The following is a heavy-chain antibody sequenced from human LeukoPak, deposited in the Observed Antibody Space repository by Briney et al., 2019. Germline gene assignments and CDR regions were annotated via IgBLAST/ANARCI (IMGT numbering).Heavy chain of an antibody. J-gene: IGHJ4*02. Sequence: ASVKVSCKASGYIFSDYYMHWVRQAPGQGLEWMGRIHLNSGGTNYVQSFQGRVTMTRDTSINTAYMELTRLTSDDTAVYYCARDAYGSGSPNAYYFDYWGQGTLVTVSS. CDR2: IHLNSGGT. CDR3: ARDAYGSGSPNAYYFDY. V-gene: IGHV1-2*06. D-gene: IGHD3-10*01. CDR1: GYIFSDYY.